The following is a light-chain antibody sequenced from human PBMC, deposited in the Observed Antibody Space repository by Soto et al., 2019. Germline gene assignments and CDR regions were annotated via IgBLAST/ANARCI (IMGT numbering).Light chain of an antibody. CDR1: SSDVGGYNY. CDR3: SSFTSADTFV. V-gene: IGLV2-14*01. J-gene: IGLJ1*01. Sequence: QSVLAQPASVSGSPGQSIAISCTGTSSDVGGYNYVSWYQQHPGKAPKLLISEVSIRPSGVSDRFSGSKSGNTASLTISGLQTEDEADYYCSSFTSADTFVFGSGTNLTVL. CDR2: EVS.